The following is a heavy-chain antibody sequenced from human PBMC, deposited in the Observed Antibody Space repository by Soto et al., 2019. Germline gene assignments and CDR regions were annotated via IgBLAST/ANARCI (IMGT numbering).Heavy chain of an antibody. Sequence: QVQLVESGGGVVQPGRSLRLSCAASGFTFSNCGMHWVRQTPGKGLEWVALILYDGSNKYYGDSVKGRFTISRDNSKNTLYLQVSSLRAEDTAVYYCAKSRDAYNFYFYYGMDVWGQGTTVTVSS. CDR2: ILYDGSNK. J-gene: IGHJ6*02. CDR3: AKSRDAYNFYFYYGMDV. CDR1: GFTFSNCG. V-gene: IGHV3-30*18. D-gene: IGHD2-2*01.